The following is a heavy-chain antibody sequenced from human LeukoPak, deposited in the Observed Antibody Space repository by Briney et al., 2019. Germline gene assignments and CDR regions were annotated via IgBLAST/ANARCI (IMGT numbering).Heavy chain of an antibody. CDR2: ITISSSYI. CDR1: RFTLSSYS. CDR3: ARDSGYDSSGYHLYYFDY. Sequence: GRRLRLSRAPSRFTLSSYSINWVRQAPRKGLERVSSITISSSYIYYADAVKGRFTISRDNAKNSLYLQMHSLSAEDTAVYCCARDSGYDSSGYHLYYFDYWGQGTLVTVSS. V-gene: IGHV3-21*01. J-gene: IGHJ4*02. D-gene: IGHD3-22*01.